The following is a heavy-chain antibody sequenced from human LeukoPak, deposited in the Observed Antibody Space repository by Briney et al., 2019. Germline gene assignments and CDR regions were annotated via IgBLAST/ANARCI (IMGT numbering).Heavy chain of an antibody. Sequence: KPSETLSLTCAVSGYSISSGYYWGWIRQPPGKGLEWIGNIYHSGSTNYNPSLKSRVTISVDTSKNQFSLKLSSVTAADTAVYYCARYCSSTSCYDYWGQGTLVTVSS. J-gene: IGHJ4*02. D-gene: IGHD2-2*01. CDR2: IYHSGST. V-gene: IGHV4-38-2*01. CDR1: GYSISSGYY. CDR3: ARYCSSTSCYDY.